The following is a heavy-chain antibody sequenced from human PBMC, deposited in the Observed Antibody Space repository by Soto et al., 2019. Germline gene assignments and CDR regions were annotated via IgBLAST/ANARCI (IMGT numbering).Heavy chain of an antibody. CDR3: AAELGFGKLSVV. Sequence: QVQVVQSGVGVRRPGSSVKVSCKASGDTFKNCVISWVRQAPGQGLEWMGGIIPLFGTTDFAQRFQGRLTITTDESTTTAYMELSRLRSDDTATYYCAAELGFGKLSVVWGQGTTVIVSS. CDR2: IIPLFGTT. J-gene: IGHJ6*02. CDR1: GDTFKNCV. V-gene: IGHV1-69*01. D-gene: IGHD3-10*01.